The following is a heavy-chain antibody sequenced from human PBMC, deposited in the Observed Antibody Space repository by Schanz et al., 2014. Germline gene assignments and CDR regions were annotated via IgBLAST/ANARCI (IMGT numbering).Heavy chain of an antibody. CDR1: GFTFRTYL. CDR3: AREGERKGMLPYYFDY. V-gene: IGHV3-48*02. J-gene: IGHJ4*02. Sequence: VQLLESGGGVVQPGGSLRLSCAASGFTFRTYLMNWVRQAPGKGLEWVSFISSSSSTIYYADSVKGRFTISRDNAKNSLYLQMNSLRDEDTAVYYCAREGERKGMLPYYFDYWGQGALVTVSS. D-gene: IGHD3-10*01. CDR2: ISSSSSTI.